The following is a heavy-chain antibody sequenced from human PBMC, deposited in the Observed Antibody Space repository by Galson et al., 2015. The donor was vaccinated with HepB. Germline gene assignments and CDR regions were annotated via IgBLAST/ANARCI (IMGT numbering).Heavy chain of an antibody. J-gene: IGHJ4*02. Sequence: SLRLSCAASGFTFDDYAMHWVRQAPGKGLEWVSGISWNSGSIGYADSVKGRFTISRDNAKNSLYLQMNSLRAEDTALYYCAKEDYGGPLDYWGQGTLVTVSS. CDR1: GFTFDDYA. V-gene: IGHV3-9*01. CDR3: AKEDYGGPLDY. CDR2: ISWNSGSI. D-gene: IGHD4-23*01.